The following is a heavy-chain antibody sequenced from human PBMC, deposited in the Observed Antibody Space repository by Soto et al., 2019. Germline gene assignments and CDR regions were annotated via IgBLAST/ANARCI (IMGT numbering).Heavy chain of an antibody. J-gene: IGHJ2*01. V-gene: IGHV3-13*01. D-gene: IGHD7-27*01. Sequence: EVNLVESGGGLVRPGGSLRLSCAASGFTFSNSDMHWVRQTTGKGLEWLSGIGTVGDTYYPPSVRGRFTISRENAKNSLYLQMDGLRAEDMAVYFCARGTGAQLMYFDLWGRGTLVTVSS. CDR3: ARGTGAQLMYFDL. CDR2: IGTVGDT. CDR1: GFTFSNSD.